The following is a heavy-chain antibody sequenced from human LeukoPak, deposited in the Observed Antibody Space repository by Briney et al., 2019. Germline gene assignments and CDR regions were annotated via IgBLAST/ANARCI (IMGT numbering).Heavy chain of an antibody. CDR3: ARATMVRGVIDYFDY. Sequence: EASVKVSCKASGGTFSSYAISWVRQAPGQGLEWMGWINPNSGGTNYAQNFQDWVTMTRDTSISTAYMELSRLRSDDTAVYYCARATMVRGVIDYFDYWGQGTLVTVSS. CDR2: INPNSGGT. J-gene: IGHJ4*02. CDR1: GGTFSSYA. V-gene: IGHV1-2*04. D-gene: IGHD3-10*01.